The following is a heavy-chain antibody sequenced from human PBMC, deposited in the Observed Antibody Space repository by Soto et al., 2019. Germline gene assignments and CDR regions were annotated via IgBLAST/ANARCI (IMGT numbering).Heavy chain of an antibody. Sequence: GESLKISCQGSGYSSTSYWISWVRQMPGKGLEWMGRIDPSDSYTNYSPSFQGHVTISADKSISTAYLQWSSLKASDSAMYYCARLAMATRRGYYGMDVWGQGTTVTVSS. CDR1: GYSSTSYW. J-gene: IGHJ6*02. D-gene: IGHD5-12*01. V-gene: IGHV5-10-1*01. CDR3: ARLAMATRRGYYGMDV. CDR2: IDPSDSYT.